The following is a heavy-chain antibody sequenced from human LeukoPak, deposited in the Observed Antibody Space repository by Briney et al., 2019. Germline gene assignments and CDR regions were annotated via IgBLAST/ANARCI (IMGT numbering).Heavy chain of an antibody. CDR1: GGSFSGYY. J-gene: IGHJ5*02. V-gene: IGHV4-34*01. CDR3: ARDLRITIFGVVISNWFDP. D-gene: IGHD3-3*01. Sequence: PSETLSLTCAVYGGSFSGYYWSWIRQPPGKRLEWIGEINHSGSTNYNPSLKSRVTISVDTCKNQFSLKLSSVTAADTAVYYCARDLRITIFGVVISNWFDPWGQGTLVTVSS. CDR2: INHSGST.